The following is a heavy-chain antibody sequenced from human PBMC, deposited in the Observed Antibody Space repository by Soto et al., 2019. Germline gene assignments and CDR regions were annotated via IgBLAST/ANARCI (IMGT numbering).Heavy chain of an antibody. J-gene: IGHJ4*02. CDR3: TRDWSYSHAS. CDR2: INSDGSST. CDR1: GLSFSNTW. V-gene: IGHV3-74*01. D-gene: IGHD1-26*01. Sequence: EVQLMQSGGGLVQPGESLRLSCAASGLSFSNTWMHWVRQSPGKGLVWISYINSDGSSTTYAESVTGRCTISRDNGKNTVYLQMNSLRFEDTAVYYCTRDWSYSHASWGQGTRVTVAS.